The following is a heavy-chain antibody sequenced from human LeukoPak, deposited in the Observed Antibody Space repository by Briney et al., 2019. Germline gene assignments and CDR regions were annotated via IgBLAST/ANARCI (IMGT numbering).Heavy chain of an antibody. CDR3: AREFPIAAANAFDI. Sequence: SGTLSLTCAVSGGSISSNSWWGWVRQPPGKGLEWIGEIYHSGSTNYNPSLKSRVTISVDKSKNQFSLKLSSVTAADTAVYYCAREFPIAAANAFDIWGQGTMVTVSS. J-gene: IGHJ3*02. D-gene: IGHD6-13*01. V-gene: IGHV4-4*02. CDR2: IYHSGST. CDR1: GGSISSNSW.